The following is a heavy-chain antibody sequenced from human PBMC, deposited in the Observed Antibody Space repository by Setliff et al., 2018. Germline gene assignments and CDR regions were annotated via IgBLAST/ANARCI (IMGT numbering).Heavy chain of an antibody. Sequence: SETLSLTCTVSGGSISEPNYYWSWIRQPVGKGLEWIGHIYTRGSTNYNPSLKSRVAISLDTSKSQFSLRLSSLTAADTAVYYCARSGMPRLLYVGYWGLGTLVTVSS. CDR2: IYTRGST. V-gene: IGHV4-61*09. J-gene: IGHJ4*02. CDR3: ARSGMPRLLYVGY. D-gene: IGHD2-21*01. CDR1: GGSISEPNYY.